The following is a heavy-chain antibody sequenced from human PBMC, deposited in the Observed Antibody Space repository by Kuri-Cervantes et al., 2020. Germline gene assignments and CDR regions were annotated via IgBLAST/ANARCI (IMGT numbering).Heavy chain of an antibody. CDR3: ARHNDYGDYGGLGYFDY. CDR1: GYTFTGYY. V-gene: IGHV1-2*02. J-gene: IGHJ4*02. D-gene: IGHD4-17*01. Sequence: ASVKVSCKASGYTFTGYYIHWVRQAPGQGLEWMGWIKPNTGDTSFAQQFQGRVTMTRDTSSNTVYMELSRLKSDDTAMYYCARHNDYGDYGGLGYFDYWGQGTLVTVSS. CDR2: IKPNTGDT.